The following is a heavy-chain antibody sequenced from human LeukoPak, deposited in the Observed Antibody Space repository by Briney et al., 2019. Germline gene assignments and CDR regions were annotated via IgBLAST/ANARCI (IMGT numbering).Heavy chain of an antibody. D-gene: IGHD6-19*01. CDR2: IPYDGFNP. CDR3: AKVKEMYSSGSYYFDY. Sequence: PGESLRLSCAASGLTFSNYGMHWVRQAPGKGLEWVAVIPYDGFNPYYADSVKGRFTISRDNSKNTLWLQMNSLRAEDTAVYYCAKVKEMYSSGSYYFDYWGQGTLVTVSS. CDR1: GLTFSNYG. J-gene: IGHJ4*02. V-gene: IGHV3-30*18.